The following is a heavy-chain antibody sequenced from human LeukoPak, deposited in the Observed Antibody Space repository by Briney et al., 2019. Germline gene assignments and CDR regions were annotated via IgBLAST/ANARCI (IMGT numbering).Heavy chain of an antibody. Sequence: SETLSLTCTVSGGSISSCYWSWIRQPPGKGLEWIGYIYTSGSTNYNPSLKSRVTISVDTSKNQFSLKLSSVTAADTAVYYCARQVVVAANLNWFDPWGQGTLVTVSS. CDR3: ARQVVVAANLNWFDP. D-gene: IGHD2-15*01. J-gene: IGHJ5*02. CDR1: GGSISSCY. CDR2: IYTSGST. V-gene: IGHV4-4*09.